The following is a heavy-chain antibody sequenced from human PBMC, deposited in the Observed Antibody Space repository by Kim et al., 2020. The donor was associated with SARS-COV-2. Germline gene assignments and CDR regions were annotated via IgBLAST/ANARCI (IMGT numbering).Heavy chain of an antibody. V-gene: IGHV4-39*01. D-gene: IGHD6-13*01. CDR3: ARHIGVGAAGALVDY. CDR1: GGSISSSSYY. Sequence: SETLSLTCTVSGGSISSSSYYWGWIRQPPGKGLEWIGSIYYSGSTYYNPSLKSRVTISVDTSKNQFSLKLSSVTAADTAVYYCARHIGVGAAGALVDYWGQGTLVTVSS. J-gene: IGHJ4*02. CDR2: IYYSGST.